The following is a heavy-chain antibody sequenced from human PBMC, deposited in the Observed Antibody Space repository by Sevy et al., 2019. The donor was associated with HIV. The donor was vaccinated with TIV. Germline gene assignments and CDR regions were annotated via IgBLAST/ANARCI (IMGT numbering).Heavy chain of an antibody. J-gene: IGHJ5*02. V-gene: IGHV1-3*01. D-gene: IGHD4-17*01. CDR3: AREGNDYGDYVWFDP. Sequence: ASVKVSCKASGYTFTNYAMHWVRQAPGQRLKWMGWINAGDGNTKSSQKFQGRVTITSDTSAGTAYMELSSLRSEDTAVYYCAREGNDYGDYVWFDPWDQRTLVTVSS. CDR1: GYTFTNYA. CDR2: INAGDGNT.